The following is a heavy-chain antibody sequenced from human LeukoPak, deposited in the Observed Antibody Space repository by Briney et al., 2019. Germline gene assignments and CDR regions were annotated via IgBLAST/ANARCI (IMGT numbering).Heavy chain of an antibody. CDR2: LCSGSTT. V-gene: IGHV3-53*01. Sequence: GGSLTLSCAASGFSVSTNYMNWVRQAPGKGLEWVSILCSGSTTYYTDSVKGRFTISRDNSRNTLYLHMTNLRAEDTAVYYCARVGDHYHWYLDLWGRGSLLTVSS. CDR3: ARVGDHYHWYLDL. J-gene: IGHJ2*01. CDR1: GFSVSTNY. D-gene: IGHD3-10*01.